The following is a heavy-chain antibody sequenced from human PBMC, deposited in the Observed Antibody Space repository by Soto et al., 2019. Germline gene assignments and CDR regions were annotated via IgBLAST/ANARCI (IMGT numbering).Heavy chain of an antibody. CDR3: ARESRSELGTVEY. CDR2: IYASGTT. CDR1: GASISNYY. Sequence: QVRLQESGPGLVKPSETLSLTCTVSGASISNYYWSWIRQPAGKGLECLGRIYASGTTTYNPSLRSRVTMSVDTSKNQFSLNLNSVTAADTAVYHCARESRSELGTVEYWGQGTLVTVSS. D-gene: IGHD1-1*01. J-gene: IGHJ4*02. V-gene: IGHV4-4*07.